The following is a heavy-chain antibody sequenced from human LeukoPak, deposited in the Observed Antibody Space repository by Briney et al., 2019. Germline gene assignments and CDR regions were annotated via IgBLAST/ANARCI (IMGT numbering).Heavy chain of an antibody. CDR3: ARGRGIVVL. J-gene: IGHJ4*02. Sequence: SETLSLTCAVYGGSFSGYYWSWIRQPPGKGLEWIGEINHSGSTNYNPSLKSRVTISVDTSKNRFSLKLSSVTAADTAVYYCARGRGIVVLWGQGTLVTVSS. D-gene: IGHD3-22*01. CDR2: INHSGST. V-gene: IGHV4-34*01. CDR1: GGSFSGYY.